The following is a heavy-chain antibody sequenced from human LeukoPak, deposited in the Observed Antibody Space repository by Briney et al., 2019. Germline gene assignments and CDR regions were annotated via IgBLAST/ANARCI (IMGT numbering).Heavy chain of an antibody. V-gene: IGHV5-51*01. CDR1: GYSFTSYW. D-gene: IGHD6-19*01. CDR3: ARQGQWLAPDY. Sequence: GESQKISCKGSGYSFTSYWIAWVRQMPGKGLEWMGIIYPGDSDTRYSPPFQGQVTISADKSISTAYLQWSSLKASDTAMYYCARQGQWLAPDYWGQGTLVTVSS. J-gene: IGHJ4*02. CDR2: IYPGDSDT.